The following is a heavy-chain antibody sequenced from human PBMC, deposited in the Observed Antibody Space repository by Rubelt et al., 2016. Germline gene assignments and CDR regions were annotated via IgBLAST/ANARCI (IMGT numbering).Heavy chain of an antibody. D-gene: IGHD1-1*01. Sequence: AWNWIRQSPSRGLEWLGRTYYRSIWYSDSAVSVKSRITINADTSKNQFSLQLNSVTPEDTAVYYCATQQNGYWGQGTLVTVSS. CDR1: A. J-gene: IGHJ4*02. CDR2: TYYRSIWYS. CDR3: ATQQNGY. V-gene: IGHV6-1*01.